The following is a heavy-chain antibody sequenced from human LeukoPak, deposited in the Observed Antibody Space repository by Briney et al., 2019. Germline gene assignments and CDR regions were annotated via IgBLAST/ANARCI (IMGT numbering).Heavy chain of an antibody. D-gene: IGHD2-15*01. J-gene: IGHJ4*02. V-gene: IGHV3-48*03. CDR3: ARGSSGVDY. Sequence: PGGSLRLSCAASGFKFSSYEMNWVRQAPGKGLEWVSYITASAMTIHYADSVKGRFTISRDNAKNSVYLQMDSLSDEDTAVYYCARGSSGVDYWGQGTLVTVSS. CDR1: GFKFSSYE. CDR2: ITASAMTI.